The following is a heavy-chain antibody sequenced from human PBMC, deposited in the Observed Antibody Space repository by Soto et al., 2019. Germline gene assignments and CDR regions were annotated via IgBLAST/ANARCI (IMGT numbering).Heavy chain of an antibody. CDR2: IIPIFGTA. Sequence: GASVKVSFKASGGTFSSYAISWVRQAPGQGLEWMGGIIPIFGTANYAQKFQGRVTITADESTSTAYMELSSLRSEDTAVYYCARDRNKDVVRGVIIAHSPFYYYYGMDVWGQGTTVTVSS. CDR1: GGTFSSYA. V-gene: IGHV1-69*13. D-gene: IGHD3-10*01. CDR3: ARDRNKDVVRGVIIAHSPFYYYYGMDV. J-gene: IGHJ6*02.